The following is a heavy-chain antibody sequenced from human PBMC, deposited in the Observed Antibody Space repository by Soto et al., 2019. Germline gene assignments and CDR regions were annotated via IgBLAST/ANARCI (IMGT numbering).Heavy chain of an antibody. D-gene: IGHD6-19*01. CDR3: AKEEGQWLVLLPFFDY. V-gene: IGHV3-23*01. Sequence: PGGSLRLSCAASGFTFSSYAMSWVRQAPGKGLEWVSAISGSGGSTYYADSVRGRFTISRDNSKNTLYLQMNSLRAEDTAVYYCAKEEGQWLVLLPFFDYWGQGTLVTVSS. CDR1: GFTFSSYA. J-gene: IGHJ4*02. CDR2: ISGSGGST.